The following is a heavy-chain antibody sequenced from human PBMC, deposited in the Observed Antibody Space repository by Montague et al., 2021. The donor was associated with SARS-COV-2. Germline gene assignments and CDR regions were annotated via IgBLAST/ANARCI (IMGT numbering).Heavy chain of an antibody. CDR2: ITVSGAGT. V-gene: IGHV3-23*01. D-gene: IGHD1-26*01. CDR3: AKRGSYFFDY. Sequence: SLRLSCPASGFTLTSYGMAWVRQAPGKGLEWVSVITVSGAGTYYAESVEGRFTISRDHSRNTLFLQMNSLRAEDTAVYYCAKRGSYFFDYWGQGTLVTVSS. CDR1: GFTLTSYG. J-gene: IGHJ4*02.